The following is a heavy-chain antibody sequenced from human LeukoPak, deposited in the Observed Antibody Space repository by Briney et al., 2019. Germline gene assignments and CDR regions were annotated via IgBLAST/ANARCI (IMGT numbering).Heavy chain of an antibody. Sequence: TLSLTCTVSGGSIGSGGYYWSWIRQHPGKGLEWIGYIYYSGSTYYNPSLKSRVTISVDTSKNQFSLKLSSVTAADTAVYYCARGRVLGDFWTPSTGMDVWGQGTTVTVSS. V-gene: IGHV4-31*03. J-gene: IGHJ6*02. CDR1: GGSIGSGGYY. CDR3: ARGRVLGDFWTPSTGMDV. CDR2: IYYSGST. D-gene: IGHD3-3*01.